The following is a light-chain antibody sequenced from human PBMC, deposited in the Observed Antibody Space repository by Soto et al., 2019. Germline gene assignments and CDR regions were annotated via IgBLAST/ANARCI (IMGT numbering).Light chain of an antibody. V-gene: IGLV2-11*01. CDR1: SSDVGGYNY. CDR3: CSYAGSYRGVV. Sequence: QSALTQPRSVSGSPGQSVTISCTGTSSDVGGYNYVSWYQQHPGKAPKLMIYDVSKRPSGVPDRFSGSKSGNTASLTISGLQAEDEADYYCCSYAGSYRGVVFGGGTKVTV. J-gene: IGLJ2*01. CDR2: DVS.